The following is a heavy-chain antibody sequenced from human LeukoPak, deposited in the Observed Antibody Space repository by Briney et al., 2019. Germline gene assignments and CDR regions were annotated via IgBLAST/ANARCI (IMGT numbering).Heavy chain of an antibody. V-gene: IGHV3-21*04. Sequence: PGGSLRLSCAASGFTFSSYSRNWVRQAPGKGLEWVSSISSSSSYIYYADSVKGRFTISRDNSKNTLYLQMNSLRAEDTAVYYCAKLREWELPDLFDYWGQGTLVTVSS. D-gene: IGHD1-26*01. CDR1: GFTFSSYS. J-gene: IGHJ4*02. CDR3: AKLREWELPDLFDY. CDR2: ISSSSSYI.